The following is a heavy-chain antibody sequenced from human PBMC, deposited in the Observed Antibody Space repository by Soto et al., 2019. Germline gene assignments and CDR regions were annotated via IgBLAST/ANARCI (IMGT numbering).Heavy chain of an antibody. CDR3: AHYVSTSPAGWFDP. CDR2: IYWDDDK. D-gene: IGHD3-10*02. CDR1: GLSLSTSGEA. Sequence: LKESGPTLVKPTQTLTLTCTFSGLSLSTSGEAVGWIRQPSGKALEWLALIYWDDDKRYNPTLKTRLTITKDTSKNHVVLTLTNMDPVDTATYYGAHYVSTSPAGWFDPWGQGILVTVSS. V-gene: IGHV2-5*02. J-gene: IGHJ5*02.